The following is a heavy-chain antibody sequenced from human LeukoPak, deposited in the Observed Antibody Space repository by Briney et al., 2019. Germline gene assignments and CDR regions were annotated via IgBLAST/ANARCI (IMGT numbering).Heavy chain of an antibody. D-gene: IGHD1-26*01. J-gene: IGHJ4*02. CDR1: GFTVRDNY. CDR2: LYSGGAA. Sequence: LPGGSLRLFCAVSGFTVRDNYLNWVRQTPGKGLECVSVLYSGGAAYYADSVKGRFTISRDTSKNTLSLQMNSLRVEDTALYYCARGTFSPQGSYYGHWGQGTLVTVSS. V-gene: IGHV3-53*01. CDR3: ARGTFSPQGSYYGH.